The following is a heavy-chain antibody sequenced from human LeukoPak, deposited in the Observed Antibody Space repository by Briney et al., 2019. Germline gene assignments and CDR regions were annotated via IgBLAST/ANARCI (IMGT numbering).Heavy chain of an antibody. Sequence: SVKVSCKASGGTFSSYAISWVRQAPGQVLEWMGRIIPILGIANYAQKFQGRVTITADKSTSTAYMELSSLRSEDTAVYYCARETYCGGDCYSELWFDPWGQGTLVTVSS. CDR2: IIPILGIA. CDR3: ARETYCGGDCYSELWFDP. D-gene: IGHD2-21*02. J-gene: IGHJ5*02. V-gene: IGHV1-69*04. CDR1: GGTFSSYA.